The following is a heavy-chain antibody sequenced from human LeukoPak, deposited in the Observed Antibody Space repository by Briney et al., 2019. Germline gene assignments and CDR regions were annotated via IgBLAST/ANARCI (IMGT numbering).Heavy chain of an antibody. V-gene: IGHV4-59*01. CDR1: GGSISSYY. J-gene: IGHJ5*02. CDR2: IYYSGST. CDR3: ARARYNRFDP. Sequence: SETLSLTCTVSGGSISSYYWSWIRQPPGKGLEWIGYIYYSGSTNYNPSLKSRVTISVDTSKNQFSLILSSVTAADTAVYYCARARYNRFDPWGQGTLATVSS.